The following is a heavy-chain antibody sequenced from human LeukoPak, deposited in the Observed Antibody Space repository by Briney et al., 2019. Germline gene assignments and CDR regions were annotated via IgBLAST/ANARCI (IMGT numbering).Heavy chain of an antibody. Sequence: PGGSLRLSCGVSGITLSNYGMSWVRQAPGKGLEWVAGLSGSAGGTNYADSVKGRFTISRDNSKNTLFLQMDRLRAEDTAVYFCAKRGVVVRVFLVGFHKEAYYFDSWGQGAKVTVSS. CDR1: GITLSNYG. V-gene: IGHV3-23*01. CDR2: LSGSAGGT. D-gene: IGHD3-16*02. CDR3: AKRGVVVRVFLVGFHKEAYYFDS. J-gene: IGHJ4*02.